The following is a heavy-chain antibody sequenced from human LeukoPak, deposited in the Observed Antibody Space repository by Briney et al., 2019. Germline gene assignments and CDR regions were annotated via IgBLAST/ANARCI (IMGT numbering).Heavy chain of an antibody. Sequence: GGSLRLSCAASGFTFRSYGMHWVRQVPGKGLEWVAVAYDDASNQYYADSVKGRFTISKDNSRNTLYLQMNSLRAEDTAVYSCATGSRYYYDHWGQGTLVTVSS. V-gene: IGHV3-33*08. CDR1: GFTFRSYG. J-gene: IGHJ4*02. CDR3: ATGSRYYYDH. D-gene: IGHD3-22*01. CDR2: AYDDASNQ.